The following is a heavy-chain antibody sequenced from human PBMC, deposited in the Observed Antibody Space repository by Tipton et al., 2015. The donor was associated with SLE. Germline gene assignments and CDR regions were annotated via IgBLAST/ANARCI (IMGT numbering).Heavy chain of an antibody. V-gene: IGHV3-30*02. CDR1: GFTFSSYG. Sequence: SLRLSCAASGFTFSSYGMHWVRQAPGKGLEWVAFIRYDGSNKYYADSVKGRFTISRDNSKNTLYLQMNSLRAEDTAVYYCAREGLGPGWYFDLWGRGTLVTVSS. D-gene: IGHD3/OR15-3a*01. J-gene: IGHJ2*01. CDR3: AREGLGPGWYFDL. CDR2: IRYDGSNK.